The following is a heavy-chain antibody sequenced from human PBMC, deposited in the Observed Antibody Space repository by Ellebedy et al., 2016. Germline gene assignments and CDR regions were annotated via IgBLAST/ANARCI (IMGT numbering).Heavy chain of an antibody. CDR1: GFTFNDYA. J-gene: IGHJ4*02. D-gene: IGHD4/OR15-4a*01. CDR2: ISWDSAVI. Sequence: GGSLRLXXAGSGFTFNDYALDWVRQAPGKGLEWVSGISWDSAVIGYGGSVKGRFTISKDSAKNYLYLQMNSLRPEDTAFYYCAKGTMDYFYHWGQGTLVTVSS. CDR3: AKGTMDYFYH. V-gene: IGHV3-9*01.